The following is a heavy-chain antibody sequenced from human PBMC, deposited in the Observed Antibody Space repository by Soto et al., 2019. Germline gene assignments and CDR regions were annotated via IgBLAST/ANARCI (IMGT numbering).Heavy chain of an antibody. CDR1: GYTFTGYY. V-gene: IGHV1-2*02. CDR3: ETALRFLEWLSN. CDR2: INPNSGGT. J-gene: IGHJ4*02. D-gene: IGHD3-3*01. Sequence: ASVKVSCKASGYTFTGYYMHWVRQAPGQGLEWMGWINPNSGGTNYAQKFQGRVTMTRDTSISTAYMELSRLRSDDTAVYYCETALRFLEWLSNWGQGTLVTVSS.